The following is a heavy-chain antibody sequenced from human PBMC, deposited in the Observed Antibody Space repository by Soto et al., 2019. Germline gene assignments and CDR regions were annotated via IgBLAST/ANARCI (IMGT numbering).Heavy chain of an antibody. D-gene: IGHD1-1*01. Sequence: QVQLQQWGAGLLKPSETLSLTCAVYGGSFSGYYWSWIRQPPGKGLEWIGEINHSGSTNYNPSLKSRVTISGNTAKHQFPLKARSGTAADTAVYYCARGDQRPERHRYYYYLERWGKGTTVTVSS. CDR1: GGSFSGYY. V-gene: IGHV4-34*01. CDR2: INHSGST. CDR3: ARGDQRPERHRYYYYLER. J-gene: IGHJ6*03.